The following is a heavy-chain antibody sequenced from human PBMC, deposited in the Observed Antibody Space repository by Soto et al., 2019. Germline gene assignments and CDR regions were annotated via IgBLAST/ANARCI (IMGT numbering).Heavy chain of an antibody. CDR2: ISPSGGTT. CDR3: ARGSIEGVAAKNWFDP. V-gene: IGHV1-46*01. CDR1: GYTFTSYS. J-gene: IGHJ5*02. Sequence: GASVKVSCKAFGYTFTSYSLHWVRQAPGQGLEWMGIISPSGGTTNYPQRFQGRVSMTADTSTSTAYMELSSLKSEDTAVYYCARGSIEGVAAKNWFDPWGQGTPVTVSS. D-gene: IGHD2-15*01.